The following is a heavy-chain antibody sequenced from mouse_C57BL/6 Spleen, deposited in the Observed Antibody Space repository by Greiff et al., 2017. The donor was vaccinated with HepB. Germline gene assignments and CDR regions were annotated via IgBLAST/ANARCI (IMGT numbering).Heavy chain of an antibody. CDR2: IYPSDSET. CDR1: GYTFTSYW. Sequence: VQLQQPGAELVRPGSSVKLSCKASGYTFTSYWMDWVKQRPGQGLEWIGNIYPSDSETHYNQKFKDKATLTVDKASSTAYMQRSSLTSEDSAVYYCARRRYGNAMDYWGQGTSVTVSS. J-gene: IGHJ4*01. CDR3: ARRRYGNAMDY. D-gene: IGHD1-1*01. V-gene: IGHV1-61*01.